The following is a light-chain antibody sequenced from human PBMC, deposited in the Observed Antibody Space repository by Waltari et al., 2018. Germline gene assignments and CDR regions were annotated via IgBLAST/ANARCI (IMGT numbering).Light chain of an antibody. J-gene: IGLJ2*01. CDR1: ISDVGAYNY. V-gene: IGLV2-14*03. CDR3: SSYTTTSTRL. CDR2: DVS. Sequence: QPALTQPASVSGSPGQSITISCTVTISDVGAYNYVPWYQQHPGKAPKLIIYDVSYRPSGISNRFSGSKSGNTASLTISGLQTEDEADYYCSSYTTTSTRLFGGGTKLTVL.